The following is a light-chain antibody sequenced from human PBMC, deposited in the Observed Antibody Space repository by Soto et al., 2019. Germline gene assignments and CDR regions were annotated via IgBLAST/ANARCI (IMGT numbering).Light chain of an antibody. Sequence: DIQMTQSPSSLSASAGDRVTITCRASQNIRTFLNWYQQKPGKAPNLLIYTAPTLQSGVPSRFSGSGSGTEFTLTISSLQRDDFATYYCQQSYTTPLTFGGGTKVEI. CDR3: QQSYTTPLT. J-gene: IGKJ4*01. CDR2: TAP. CDR1: QNIRTF. V-gene: IGKV1-39*01.